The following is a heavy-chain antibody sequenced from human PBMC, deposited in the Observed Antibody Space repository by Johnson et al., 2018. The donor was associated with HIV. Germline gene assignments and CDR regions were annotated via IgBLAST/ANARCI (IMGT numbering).Heavy chain of an antibody. CDR2: IYSGDNT. Sequence: VQLVESGGGLIQPGGSLRLSCAASGFTVSSNYMSWVRQAPGTGLEWVSVIYSGDNTYYADSVKGRFTISRDNAKNSLYLQVNSLRAEDTALYYCARDGQRRTGDAFDIWGQGTMVTVSS. D-gene: IGHD6-25*01. CDR3: ARDGQRRTGDAFDI. J-gene: IGHJ3*02. CDR1: GFTVSSNY. V-gene: IGHV3-53*01.